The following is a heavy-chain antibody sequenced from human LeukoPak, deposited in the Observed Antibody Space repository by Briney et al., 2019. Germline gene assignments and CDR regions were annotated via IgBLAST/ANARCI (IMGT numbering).Heavy chain of an antibody. CDR3: ARAGYSSSWYIYYYYYMDV. Sequence: SVKVSCKASGGTFRSYAISWVRQAPGQGLEWMGGIIPIFGTTNYAQKFQGRVTITADESTSTAYMELSSLRSDDTAVYYCARAGYSSSWYIYYYYYMDVWGKGTTVTVSS. V-gene: IGHV1-69*13. CDR2: IIPIFGTT. CDR1: GGTFRSYA. D-gene: IGHD6-13*01. J-gene: IGHJ6*03.